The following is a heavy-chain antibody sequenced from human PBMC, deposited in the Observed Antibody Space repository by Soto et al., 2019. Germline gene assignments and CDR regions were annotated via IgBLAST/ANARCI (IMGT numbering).Heavy chain of an antibody. CDR3: AKGPHYYGSGSQYGMAV. CDR1: GFTFSSYA. D-gene: IGHD3-10*01. CDR2: ISGSGGST. Sequence: EVQLLESGGGLVQPGGSLRLSCAASGFTFSSYAMSWVRQAPGKGLEWVSAISGSGGSTYYADSVKGRFTISRDNSKNTLYLQMNSLRDEDTAVYYCAKGPHYYGSGSQYGMAVWGQGTTVTVSS. J-gene: IGHJ6*02. V-gene: IGHV3-23*01.